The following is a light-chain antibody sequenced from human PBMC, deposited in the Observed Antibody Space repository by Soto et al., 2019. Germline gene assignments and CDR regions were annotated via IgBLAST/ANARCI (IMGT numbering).Light chain of an antibody. CDR2: DND. Sequence: QSLLTQPPAASGTPGQRVTISASGSSSNIGSNTVTWYQQLPGTAPKLLIYDNDERPSGVPARFSGSKSGTSASLAISGLQSEDEADYYCATWDDSLNGYVFGPGTKVTVL. V-gene: IGLV1-44*01. CDR3: ATWDDSLNGYV. CDR1: SSNIGSNT. J-gene: IGLJ1*01.